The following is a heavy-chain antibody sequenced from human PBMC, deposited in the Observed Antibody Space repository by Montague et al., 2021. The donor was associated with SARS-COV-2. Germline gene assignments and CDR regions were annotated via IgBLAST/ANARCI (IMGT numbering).Heavy chain of an antibody. Sequence: SETLSLTCTVSGGSVSSGGYYWSWIRQPPGKGLEWIGYIYYSGSTNYNPSLKSRVTISLDTSKNQFSLKLTSVTAADTAVYYCARVSLAEAATGIDYWGQGTMVTVSS. V-gene: IGHV4-61*08. D-gene: IGHD2-15*01. CDR1: GGSVSSGGYY. J-gene: IGHJ4*02. CDR3: ARVSLAEAATGIDY. CDR2: IYYSGST.